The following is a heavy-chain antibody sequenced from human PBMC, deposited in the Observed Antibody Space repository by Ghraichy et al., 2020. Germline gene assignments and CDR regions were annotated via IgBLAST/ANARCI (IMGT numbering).Heavy chain of an antibody. CDR2: ISGSGGST. V-gene: IGHV3-23*01. Sequence: GESLNISCAASGFTFSSYAMSWVRQAPGKGLECVSAISGSGGSTYYADSVKGRFTISRDNSKNTLYLQMNSLRAEDTAVYYCAKDPNYYDSSGYYYSYYGMDVWGQGTTVTVSS. D-gene: IGHD3-22*01. J-gene: IGHJ6*02. CDR1: GFTFSSYA. CDR3: AKDPNYYDSSGYYYSYYGMDV.